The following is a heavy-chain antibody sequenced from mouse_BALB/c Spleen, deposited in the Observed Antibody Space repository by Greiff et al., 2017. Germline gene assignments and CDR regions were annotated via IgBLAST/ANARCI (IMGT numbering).Heavy chain of an antibody. J-gene: IGHJ2*01. CDR2: IYPYSDGT. CDR3: ARLFIARGY. D-gene: IGHD1-1*01. CDR1: GYTFTSYV. V-gene: IGHV1-14*01. Sequence: EVQLQQSGPELVKPGASVKMSCKASGYTFTSYVMHWVKQKPGQGLEWIGYIYPYSDGTKYNEKFKGKATLTADTSSSTAYMELSSLTSEDSAVYYCARLFIARGYWGQGTPLTVSS.